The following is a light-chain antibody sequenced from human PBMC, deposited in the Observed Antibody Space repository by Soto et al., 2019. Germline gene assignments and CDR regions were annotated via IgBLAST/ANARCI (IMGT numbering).Light chain of an antibody. CDR2: KAS. J-gene: IGKJ1*01. Sequence: DILFTQSPASLSSSVGDRVTITCRASQTISSWLAWYQQKPGKAPKLLIYKASTLKSGVPSRFSGSGSGTEFTLTISSLQPDDVAAYYCQQYDSCSEAFGQGTKVDIK. V-gene: IGKV1-5*03. CDR1: QTISSW. CDR3: QQYDSCSEA.